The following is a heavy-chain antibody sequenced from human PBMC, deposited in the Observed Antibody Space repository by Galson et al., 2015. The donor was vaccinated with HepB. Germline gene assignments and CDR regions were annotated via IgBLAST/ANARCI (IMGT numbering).Heavy chain of an antibody. Sequence: QSGAEVKKPGESLRISCKGSGYSFTSYWISWVRQMPGKGLEWMGRIDPSDSYTNYSPSFQGHVTISADKSISTAYLQWSSLKASDTAMYYCARQGYCSGDSCYLPFDYWGQGTLVTVSS. CDR2: IDPSDSYT. CDR3: ARQGYCSGDSCYLPFDY. CDR1: GYSFTSYW. J-gene: IGHJ4*02. V-gene: IGHV5-10-1*01. D-gene: IGHD2-15*01.